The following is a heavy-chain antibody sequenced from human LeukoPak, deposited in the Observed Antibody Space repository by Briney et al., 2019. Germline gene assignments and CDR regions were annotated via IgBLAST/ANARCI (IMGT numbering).Heavy chain of an antibody. CDR1: GFTFSSYA. CDR2: ISGSGGST. V-gene: IGHV3-23*01. CDR3: AKDAWPYCSGGSCYFDY. D-gene: IGHD2-15*01. Sequence: GGSLRLSCAASGFTFSSYAMSWVRQAPGKGLEWVSAISGSGGSTYYADSVKGRFTISRDNSKNTLYLQMNSLRAEDTAVYYRAKDAWPYCSGGSCYFDYWGQGTLVTVSS. J-gene: IGHJ4*02.